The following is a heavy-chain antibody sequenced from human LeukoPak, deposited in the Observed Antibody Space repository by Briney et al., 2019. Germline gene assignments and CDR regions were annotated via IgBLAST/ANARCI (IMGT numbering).Heavy chain of an antibody. J-gene: IGHJ4*02. V-gene: IGHV4-39*01. CDR3: ARLSSYSLDYEWGS. Sequence: SETLSLTCTVSGGSISSSSYYWGWIRQPPGKGLEWIGSIYYSGSTYYNPSLKSRVTISVDTSKNQFSLKLSSVTAADTAVYYCARLSSYSLDYEWGSWGQGTLVTVSS. CDR1: GGSISSSSYY. D-gene: IGHD4-17*01. CDR2: IYYSGST.